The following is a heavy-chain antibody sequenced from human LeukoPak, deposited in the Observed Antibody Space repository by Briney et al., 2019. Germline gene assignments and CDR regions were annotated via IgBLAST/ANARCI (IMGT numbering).Heavy chain of an antibody. V-gene: IGHV3-15*01. CDR2: ITGKSDGGTT. D-gene: IGHD3-10*01. Sequence: PGGSLRLSCAASGFTFSDYYMSWIRQAPGKGLEWVGRITGKSDGGTTDFAAPVKGRFTISRDDSKSTVYLQMNSLKTEDTAIYYCNTERPYVSDISLDNWGQGTLVTVSS. CDR3: NTERPYVSDISLDN. CDR1: GFTFSDYY. J-gene: IGHJ4*02.